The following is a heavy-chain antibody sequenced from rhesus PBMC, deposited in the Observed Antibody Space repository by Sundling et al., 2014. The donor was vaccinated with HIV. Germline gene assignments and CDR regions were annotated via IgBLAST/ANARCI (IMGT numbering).Heavy chain of an antibody. D-gene: IGHD3-9*01. Sequence: QVQLQESGPGLVKPSETLSLTCAVSGGSISDYYWNWIRQPPGKGLEWIGYISGSSLGTNYNPSLKSRVTISKDTSKNQLSLRLRSVTAADTAVYYCARRPPLVLYYGDGYDSSRGDAFDFWGQGLRVTVSS. CDR3: ARRPPLVLYYGDGYDSSRGDAFDF. CDR1: GGSISDYY. J-gene: IGHJ3*01. V-gene: IGHV4-165*01. CDR2: ISGSSLGT.